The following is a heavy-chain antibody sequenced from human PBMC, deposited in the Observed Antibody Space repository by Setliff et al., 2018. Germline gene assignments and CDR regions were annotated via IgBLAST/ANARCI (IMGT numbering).Heavy chain of an antibody. J-gene: IGHJ4*02. CDR3: VRDSGKFSFDF. CDR2: MRHKAAGYST. CDR1: GFTFSDHR. D-gene: IGHD1-26*01. Sequence: PGESLTISCAASGFTFSDHRMDWVRLGPGKGLEWIGRMRHKAAGYSTEYAPSVRGRFSVSRDDSKNSFYLQMTSLTTEDTAVYYCVRDSGKFSFDFWGQGTLVTVSS. V-gene: IGHV3-72*01.